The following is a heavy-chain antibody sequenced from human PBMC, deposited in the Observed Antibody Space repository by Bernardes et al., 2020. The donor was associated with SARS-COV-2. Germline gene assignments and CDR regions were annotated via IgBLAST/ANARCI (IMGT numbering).Heavy chain of an antibody. CDR3: ARDLPLGSYRLYYAMDI. Sequence: LSLTCTVSGGSFSSGSYSWNWIRQPAGKGLEWVGRIYTSGSTNYNPSLKSRVTMSLDTSTNQFSLKMSSVTAADTAVYYCARDLPLGSYRLYYAMDIWGPGTTVTVSS. CDR1: GGSFSSGSYS. J-gene: IGHJ6*02. CDR2: IYTSGST. V-gene: IGHV4-61*02. D-gene: IGHD3-10*01.